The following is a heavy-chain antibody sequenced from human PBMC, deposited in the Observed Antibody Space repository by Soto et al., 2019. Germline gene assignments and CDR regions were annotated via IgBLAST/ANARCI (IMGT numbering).Heavy chain of an antibody. CDR1: GFTFNTAW. Sequence: GGSLRLSCAASGFTFNTAWLTWVRQAPGKGLEWVGRIKGKPDGGTTDYAAPVEGRFTISRDDSQNTLFLQMNSLKTEDTAVYYCTAGSPFNYWGPGTLVTVS. V-gene: IGHV3-15*01. CDR3: TAGSPFNY. CDR2: IKGKPDGGTT. J-gene: IGHJ4*02.